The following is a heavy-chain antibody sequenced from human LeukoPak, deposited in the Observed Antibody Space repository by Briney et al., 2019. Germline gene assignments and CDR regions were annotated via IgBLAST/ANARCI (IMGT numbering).Heavy chain of an antibody. V-gene: IGHV3-48*02. CDR3: AREHSSSSGSVSDY. CDR1: GFTFSSYA. J-gene: IGHJ4*02. Sequence: PGGSLRLSCAASGFTFSSYAMSWVRQAPGKGLEWVSYISSSSSIIYYADSVKGRFTISRDNAKNSLYLQMNSLGDEDTAVYYCAREHSSSSGSVSDYWGQGTLVTVSS. CDR2: ISSSSSII. D-gene: IGHD6-6*01.